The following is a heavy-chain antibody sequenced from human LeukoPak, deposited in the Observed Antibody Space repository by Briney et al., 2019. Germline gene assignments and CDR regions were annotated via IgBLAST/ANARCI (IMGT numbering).Heavy chain of an antibody. V-gene: IGHV4-39*07. D-gene: IGHD3-10*01. Sequence: PSETLSLTCTVSGGSLNTPNYYWGWVRQPPGKGLEWIGNIFYRGGTYYSPSLKSRVTISLDMSKNQFSLKLSSVTAADTAVYYCARHLLWFGELNYFDYWGQGTLVTVSS. CDR1: GGSLNTPNYY. J-gene: IGHJ4*02. CDR2: IFYRGGT. CDR3: ARHLLWFGELNYFDY.